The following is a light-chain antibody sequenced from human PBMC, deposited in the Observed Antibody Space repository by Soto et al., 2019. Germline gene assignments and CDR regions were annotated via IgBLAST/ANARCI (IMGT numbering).Light chain of an antibody. J-gene: IGKJ1*01. V-gene: IGKV3-15*01. CDR3: QQYSEWPPWR. CDR2: SAS. CDR1: QEDRGSQ. Sequence: EIVMMQFPATLSVSPGERATLSCRASQEDRGSQVAWYQQKAGEAPRLLIFSASISATGIPARLSGDGSETELTLTISSLQSVDFAGYYCQQYSEWPPWRFGQGTKVDTK.